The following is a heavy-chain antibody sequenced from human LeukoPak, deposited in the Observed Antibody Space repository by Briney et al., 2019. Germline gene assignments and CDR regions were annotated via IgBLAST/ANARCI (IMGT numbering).Heavy chain of an antibody. CDR3: AKVDDDFWSGYFDY. CDR1: GFTFSSYA. CDR2: ITADGGST. V-gene: IGHV3-23*01. J-gene: IGHJ4*02. D-gene: IGHD3-3*01. Sequence: QPGGSLRLSCAASGFTFSSYAMTWVRQAPGKGLEWVSGITADGGSTFYADSVKGRFTISRDNSKNTLYLQMNSLRAEDTAVYYCAKVDDDFWSGYFDYWGQGTLVTVSS.